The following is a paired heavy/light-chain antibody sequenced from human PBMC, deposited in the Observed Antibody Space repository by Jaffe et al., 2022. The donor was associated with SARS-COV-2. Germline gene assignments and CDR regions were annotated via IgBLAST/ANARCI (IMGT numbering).Light chain of an antibody. V-gene: IGKV3-15*01. J-gene: IGKJ1*01. CDR3: QQYNNWPS. Sequence: EIVMTQSPATLSVSPGERATLSCRASQSVSSDLVWYQQKPGQAPRLLIYGASTRATGVPARFSGSGSGTEFTLTISSLQSEDFAVYYCQQYNNWPSFGQGTKVEIK. CDR2: GAS. CDR1: QSVSSD.
Heavy chain of an antibody. J-gene: IGHJ4*02. CDR1: GGSLSSYY. Sequence: QVQLQESGPGLVKPSETLSLTCTVSGGSLSSYYWSWVRQPPGKGLEWIGYIYYIGSTNYNPSLKSRVTISIDTSKNQFSLRLTSVTAADTAVYYCARVGLWASYPQFDYWGQGTLVTVSS. CDR2: IYYIGST. D-gene: IGHD1-26*01. CDR3: ARVGLWASYPQFDY. V-gene: IGHV4-59*01.